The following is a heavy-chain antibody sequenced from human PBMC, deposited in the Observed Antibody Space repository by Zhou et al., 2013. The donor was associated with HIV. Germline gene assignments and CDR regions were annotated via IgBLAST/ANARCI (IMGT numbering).Heavy chain of an antibody. CDR1: GNTFNDYY. Sequence: QVQLVQSGAEVRKPGASVKVSCKASGNTFNDYYIHWVRQAPGQGLEWMGWIYPKNGDRKYAQKFQGRVTMTRDTSVSTVYMELGSLTSDDTAMYYCARDEKDYSNYAGWGQGTLVTVSS. V-gene: IGHV1-2*02. CDR3: ARDEKDYSNYAG. J-gene: IGHJ4*02. D-gene: IGHD4-4*01. CDR2: IYPKNGDR.